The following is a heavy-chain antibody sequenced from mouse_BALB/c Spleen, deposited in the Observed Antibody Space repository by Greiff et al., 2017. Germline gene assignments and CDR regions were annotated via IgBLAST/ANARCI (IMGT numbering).Heavy chain of an antibody. CDR3: ARVGSSSYFDY. CDR2: INSNGGST. D-gene: IGHD1-1*01. Sequence: EVKVVESGGGLVQPGGSLKLSCAASGFTFSSYGMSWVRQTPDKRLELVATINSNGGSTYYPDSVKGRFTISRDNAKNTLYLQMSSLKSEDTAMYYCARVGSSSYFDYWGQGTTLTVSS. J-gene: IGHJ2*01. V-gene: IGHV5-6-3*01. CDR1: GFTFSSYG.